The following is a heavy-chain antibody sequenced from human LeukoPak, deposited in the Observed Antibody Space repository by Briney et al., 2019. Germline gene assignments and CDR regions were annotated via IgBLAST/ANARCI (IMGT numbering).Heavy chain of an antibody. CDR2: IVPILGTA. CDR1: GGTFSTYA. D-gene: IGHD6-13*01. CDR3: ARVPQGSSWPYYFDY. J-gene: IGHJ4*02. Sequence: SVKVSCKASGGTFSTYAISWVLQAPGQGLEVVGRIVPILGTANYAQNFQGRVTITADRSTTTAYMELSSLRSEDTAVYYCARVPQGSSWPYYFDYWGQGTLVTVSS. V-gene: IGHV1-69*04.